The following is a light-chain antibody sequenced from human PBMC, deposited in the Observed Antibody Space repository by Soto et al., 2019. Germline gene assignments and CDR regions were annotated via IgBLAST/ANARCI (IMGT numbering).Light chain of an antibody. V-gene: IGKV3-15*01. Sequence: IVLTQSPATLSVSPGERATLSCRASQSVSSLLAWYQQKPRQAPRLLIYDTSTRTTGIPPRFSGSGSVTDFTLTISSLQSEDFAIYYCQQYNIWPYTFGQGTKLEIK. CDR1: QSVSSL. CDR2: DTS. CDR3: QQYNIWPYT. J-gene: IGKJ2*01.